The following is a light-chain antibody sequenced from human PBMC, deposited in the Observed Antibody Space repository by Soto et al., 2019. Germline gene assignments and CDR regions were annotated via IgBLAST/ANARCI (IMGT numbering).Light chain of an antibody. Sequence: LSQSPGALSLSPGERATLSCRASQSVSSSYLAWYQQKPGQAPRLLIPGASSRATGTPDRISGSGSGTDFTRTISRLEPEDCAVDECQQYGSSPITFGQGTRLAIK. V-gene: IGKV3-20*01. CDR2: GAS. CDR1: QSVSSSY. CDR3: QQYGSSPIT. J-gene: IGKJ5*01.